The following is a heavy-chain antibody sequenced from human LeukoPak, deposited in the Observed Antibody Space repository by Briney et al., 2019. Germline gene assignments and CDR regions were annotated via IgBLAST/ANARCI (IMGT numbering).Heavy chain of an antibody. D-gene: IGHD3-16*01. V-gene: IGHV3-30*03. CDR3: ARKGKLRGWVTTFWDYYYYMDV. CDR1: GFTFSSYG. CDR2: ISYDGSNK. J-gene: IGHJ6*03. Sequence: GRSLRLSCAASGFTFSSYGMHWVRQAPGKGLEWVAVISYDGSNKYYADSVKGRFTISRDNSKNTLYLQMNSLRAEDTAVYYCARKGKLRGWVTTFWDYYYYMDVWGKGTTVTVSS.